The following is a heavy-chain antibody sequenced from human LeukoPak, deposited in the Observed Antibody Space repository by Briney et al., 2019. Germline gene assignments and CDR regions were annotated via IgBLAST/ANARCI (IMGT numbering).Heavy chain of an antibody. CDR3: TTDFLQGYSGS. CDR1: GFTFSNVW. Sequence: GRSLRLSCAASGFTFSNVWMTWVRQAPGKGLECVGRVTSRDVGRTTDYAAPVKGRFTIPRDDSKNTGYLQMISLQTEDTAVYYCTTDFLQGYSGSWGQGTLVTVSS. J-gene: IGHJ5*02. CDR2: VTSRDVGRTT. D-gene: IGHD5-12*01. V-gene: IGHV3-15*01.